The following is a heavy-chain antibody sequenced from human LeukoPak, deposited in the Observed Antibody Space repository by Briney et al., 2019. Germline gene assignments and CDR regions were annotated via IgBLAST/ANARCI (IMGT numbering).Heavy chain of an antibody. CDR3: ARLSRKFSGSLDY. CDR1: GVTLINFE. CDR2: ISSSGTTI. V-gene: IGHV3-48*03. Sequence: GGSLMLSCAASGVTLINFEMTWVRQAPGKGLEWVSYISSSGTTIYNADSVTGRFTISRDNTKNSMYLLMNSLRAEDTAVYYCARLSRKFSGSLDYWGQGTLVTVSS. D-gene: IGHD6-13*01. J-gene: IGHJ4*02.